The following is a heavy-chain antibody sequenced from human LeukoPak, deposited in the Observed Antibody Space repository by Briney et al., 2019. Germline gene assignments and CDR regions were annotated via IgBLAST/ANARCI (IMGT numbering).Heavy chain of an antibody. V-gene: IGHV4-34*01. CDR3: ARAVVVTAGSYYYYYYMDV. CDR1: GGSFSGYY. Sequence: PSETLSLTCALYGGSFSGYYWSWIRQPPGKGREWIGEITHSGSTNYNPSLKSRVTISVDTSKNQFSLKLSSVTAADTAVYYGARAVVVTAGSYYYYYYMDVWGKGTTVTVSS. D-gene: IGHD2-21*02. J-gene: IGHJ6*03. CDR2: ITHSGST.